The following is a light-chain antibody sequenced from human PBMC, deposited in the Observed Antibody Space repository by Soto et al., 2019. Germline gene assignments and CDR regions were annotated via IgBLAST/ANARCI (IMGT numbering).Light chain of an antibody. CDR2: RAS. CDR1: QSITDW. J-gene: IGKJ1*01. V-gene: IGKV1-5*03. CDR3: QQYNGT. Sequence: DIQMTQSPSTLSASVGDRVTITCRASQSITDWLAWYQQKPGKAPNLLIYRASSLESGFPSRFSGSGYGTLFSLTISTLQPDDFATYYCQQYNGTFGQGTKVDIK.